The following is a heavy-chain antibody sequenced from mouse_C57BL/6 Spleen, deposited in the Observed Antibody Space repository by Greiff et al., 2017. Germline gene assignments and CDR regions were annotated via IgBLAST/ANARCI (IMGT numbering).Heavy chain of an antibody. Sequence: EVKLEESGGGLVQPGGSLSLSCAASGFTFTDYYMSWVRQPPGKALEWLGFIRNKANGYTTEYSASVKGRFTIYRDNSQSILYLQMNALRAEDSATYYCARYMTGKRYFDYWGRGTTLTVSS. CDR1: GFTFTDYY. CDR2: IRNKANGYTT. J-gene: IGHJ2*01. CDR3: ARYMTGKRYFDY. D-gene: IGHD4-1*01. V-gene: IGHV7-3*01.